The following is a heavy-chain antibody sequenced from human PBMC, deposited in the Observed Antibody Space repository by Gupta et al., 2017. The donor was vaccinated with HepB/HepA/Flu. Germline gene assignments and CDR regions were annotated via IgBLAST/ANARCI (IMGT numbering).Heavy chain of an antibody. J-gene: IGHJ4*02. Sequence: EVQLVESGGGLVQPGGSLRLYCAASGFTFGSYELNWARQAPGKGLEWVSYISSSGSTIYYADSVKGRFTISRDNANNSLYLQMNSLRAEDRAVYYCATLGGSGSYYIVFDYWGQGTLVTVSS. CDR1: GFTFGSYE. CDR3: ATLGGSGSYYIVFDY. D-gene: IGHD3-10*01. CDR2: ISSSGSTI. V-gene: IGHV3-48*03.